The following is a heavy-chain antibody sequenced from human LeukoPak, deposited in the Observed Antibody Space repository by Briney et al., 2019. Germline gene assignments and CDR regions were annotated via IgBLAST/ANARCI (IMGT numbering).Heavy chain of an antibody. CDR2: INHSGST. V-gene: IGHV4-34*01. CDR1: GGSFSGYY. CDR3: ARSIAGRTYYYYYMDV. D-gene: IGHD6-6*01. J-gene: IGHJ6*03. Sequence: SETLSPTCAVYGGSFSGYYWSWIRQPPGKGLEWIGEINHSGSTNYNPSLKSRVTISVDTSKNQFSLKLSSVTAADTAVYYCARSIAGRTYYYYYMDVWGKGTTVTVSS.